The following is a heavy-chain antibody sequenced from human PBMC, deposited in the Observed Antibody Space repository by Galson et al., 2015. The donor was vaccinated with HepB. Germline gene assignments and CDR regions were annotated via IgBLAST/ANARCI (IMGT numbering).Heavy chain of an antibody. D-gene: IGHD3-10*01. CDR3: ARESVYYGSGSDYYYYMDV. CDR2: ISSSGSTI. V-gene: IGHV3-11*01. CDR1: GFTFSDYY. J-gene: IGHJ6*03. Sequence: SLRLSCAASGFTFSDYYMSWIRQAPGKGLEWVSYISSSGSTIYYADSVNGRFTISRDNAKNSLYLQMNSLRAEDTAVYYCARESVYYGSGSDYYYYMDVWGKGTTVTVSS.